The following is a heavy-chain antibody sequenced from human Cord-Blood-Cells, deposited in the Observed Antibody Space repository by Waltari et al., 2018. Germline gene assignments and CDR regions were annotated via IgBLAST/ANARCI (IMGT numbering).Heavy chain of an antibody. D-gene: IGHD3-10*02. CDR3: ARLTVRGVQYYFDY. Sequence: EVQLVQSGAEVKKPGESMKISCKGSGYSFTSYWIGWGRKMPGKGLEGMGIYDPGDSVTSYRPSFQGQFTISADKSIISAYLQWSSLKASYTAMYYCARLTVRGVQYYFDYWGQGTLVTVSS. V-gene: IGHV5-51*01. CDR1: GYSFTSYW. J-gene: IGHJ4*02. CDR2: YDPGDSVT.